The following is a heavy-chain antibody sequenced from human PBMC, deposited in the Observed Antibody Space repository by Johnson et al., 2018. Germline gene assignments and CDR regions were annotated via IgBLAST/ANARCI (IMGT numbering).Heavy chain of an antibody. D-gene: IGHD5-12*01. J-gene: IGHJ6*03. V-gene: IGHV4-34*01. CDR3: AKEGPDIVATIIYYMDV. CDR1: GGSFSANY. Sequence: QVQLQQWGAGLLKPTETLSLTCAVYGGSFSANYWSWIRQPPGKGLEWIGEINHSGSTNYNPSLKSRVTISVDTSKNQLSLKLSSLTAADTAGYYCAKEGPDIVATIIYYMDVWGKGTTVTVSS. CDR2: INHSGST.